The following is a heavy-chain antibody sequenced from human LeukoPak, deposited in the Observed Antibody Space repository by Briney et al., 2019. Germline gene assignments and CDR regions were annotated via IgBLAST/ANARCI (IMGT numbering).Heavy chain of an antibody. V-gene: IGHV4-59*08. D-gene: IGHD6-13*01. Sequence: SETLSLTCTVSGGSISSYYWSWIRQPPGKGLEWIGYIYYSGSTNYNSSLKSRVTISVGTSKNQFSLKLSSATAADTAVYYCARHGLDSSSWYGFDYWGQGTLVTVSS. CDR2: IYYSGST. CDR1: GGSISSYY. J-gene: IGHJ4*02. CDR3: ARHGLDSSSWYGFDY.